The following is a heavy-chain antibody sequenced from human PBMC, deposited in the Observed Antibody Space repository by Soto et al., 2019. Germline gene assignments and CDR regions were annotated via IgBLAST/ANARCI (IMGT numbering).Heavy chain of an antibody. J-gene: IGHJ3*02. CDR2: IVVGSGNT. Sequence: SVKVSCKASGFTFTSSAVQWVRQARGQRLEWIGWIVVGSGNTNYTQKFQERVTITRDMSTSTAYMELSSLRSEDTAVYYCAADRGGGFLEWLVNAFDIWGQGTMVTVSS. CDR3: AADRGGGFLEWLVNAFDI. D-gene: IGHD3-3*01. V-gene: IGHV1-58*01. CDR1: GFTFTSSA.